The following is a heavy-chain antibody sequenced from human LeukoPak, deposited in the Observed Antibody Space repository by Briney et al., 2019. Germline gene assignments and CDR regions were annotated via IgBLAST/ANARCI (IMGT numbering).Heavy chain of an antibody. J-gene: IGHJ6*03. V-gene: IGHV3-7*03. Sequence: GGSLRLSCATSGFTFSSYWMSWVRRAPGKGLEWVANIKQDGSQIFYVDSVKGRFTISRDNAKNSLYLQMNSLRAEDTALYYCARDRLEYYYDSSGYYYMGARGYYYYYMDVWGKGTTVTVSS. CDR1: GFTFSSYW. D-gene: IGHD3-22*01. CDR2: IKQDGSQI. CDR3: ARDRLEYYYDSSGYYYMGARGYYYYYMDV.